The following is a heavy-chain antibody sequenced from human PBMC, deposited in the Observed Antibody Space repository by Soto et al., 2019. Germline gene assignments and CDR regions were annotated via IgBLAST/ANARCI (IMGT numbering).Heavy chain of an antibody. CDR1: GFTFSSYG. CDR2: ISYDGSNK. J-gene: IGHJ6*02. V-gene: IGHV3-30*18. Sequence: QVQLVESGGGVVQPGRSLRLSCAASGFTFSSYGMHWVRQAPGKGLEWVAVISYDGSNKYYADSVKGRFTISRDNSKNTLYLQMNSLRVEDTAVYYCAKERDGYTAYYYGMDVWGQGTTVTVSS. CDR3: AKERDGYTAYYYGMDV. D-gene: IGHD5-18*01.